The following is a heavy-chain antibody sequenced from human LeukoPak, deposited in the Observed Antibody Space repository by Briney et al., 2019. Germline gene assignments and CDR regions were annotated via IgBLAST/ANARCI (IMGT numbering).Heavy chain of an antibody. CDR2: IKQDGSEK. CDR1: GFTFSSYW. CDR3: ARDPPPAGDDV. V-gene: IGHV3-7*05. J-gene: IGHJ3*01. D-gene: IGHD2-8*02. Sequence: GGSLRLSCAASGFTFSSYWMSWVRQAPGKGLEWVANIKQDGSEKYYVDSVRGRFTISRDNAKKSLYLQMNSLRAEDTAVYYGARDPPPAGDDVWGQGTMVTVSS.